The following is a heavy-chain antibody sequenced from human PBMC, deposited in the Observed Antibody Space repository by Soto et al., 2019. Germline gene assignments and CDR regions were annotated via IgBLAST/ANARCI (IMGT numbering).Heavy chain of an antibody. Sequence: PGGPLRLPCAASGFTVRSSYMSWVRQAPGRGLEWVSTIFSGGTTHYADSVQGRFTISRDSSKNTLFLQLNSLRAEDTAIYYCARETVPPSYHYYDCWGQGTQVTVSS. CDR3: ARETVPPSYHYYDC. CDR2: IFSGGTT. V-gene: IGHV3-53*01. D-gene: IGHD2-2*02. CDR1: GFTVRSSY. J-gene: IGHJ4*02.